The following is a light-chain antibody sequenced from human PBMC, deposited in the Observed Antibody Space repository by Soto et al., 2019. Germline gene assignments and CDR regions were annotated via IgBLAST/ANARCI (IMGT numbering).Light chain of an antibody. J-gene: IGKJ4*01. V-gene: IGKV3-20*01. Sequence: EIVLTQSPGTLSLSPGERATLSCRASQSVSSSYLAWYQQKPGQAPRLLIYGTSSRATGIPDRFSGSGSGTDFTLTIRRLETEDSAVYYCQKYGISPSTFGGRTQVDIK. CDR2: GTS. CDR1: QSVSSSY. CDR3: QKYGISPST.